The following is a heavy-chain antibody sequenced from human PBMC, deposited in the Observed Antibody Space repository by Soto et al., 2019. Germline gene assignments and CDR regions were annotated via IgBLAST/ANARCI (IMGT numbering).Heavy chain of an antibody. CDR2: ISYSGST. CDR3: ARQGITSFVVVTPCYYYSGLDV. CDR1: GGSICSSSYY. D-gene: IGHD3-3*01. Sequence: PSETMSLTCTVSGGSICSSSYYWGWIREPPGKWREWIGRISYSGSTYYNPSLKSRVTMSVDTSKNHVSQKLSSVTAAVTAVYYWARQGITSFVVVTPCYYYSGLDVWGQGTTVTVYS. J-gene: IGHJ6*02. V-gene: IGHV4-39*01.